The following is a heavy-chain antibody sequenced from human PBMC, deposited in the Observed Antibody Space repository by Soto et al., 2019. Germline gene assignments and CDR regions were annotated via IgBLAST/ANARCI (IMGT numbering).Heavy chain of an antibody. J-gene: IGHJ3*01. CDR2: VSGSSSYI. CDR1: GFNFRNFN. CDR3: ARDLRGHYGP. D-gene: IGHD4-17*01. V-gene: IGHV3-21*06. Sequence: AVGSLRLSCEVSGFNFRNFNMIWVRQAPGKGLEWVSSVSGSSSYIYYADSVKGRFTVSRDNANNLVFLQMNGLRPEDTAMYYCARDLRGHYGPWGQGTMVTVSS.